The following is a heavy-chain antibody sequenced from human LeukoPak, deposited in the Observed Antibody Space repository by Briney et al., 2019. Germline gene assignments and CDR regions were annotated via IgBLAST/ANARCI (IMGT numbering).Heavy chain of an antibody. J-gene: IGHJ5*02. CDR1: GFTFSSYG. D-gene: IGHD2-2*01. V-gene: IGHV3-30*02. Sequence: GGSLRLSCAASGFTFSSYGMHWVRQAPGKGLERVAFIRYDGSNKYYADSVKGRFTISRDNSKNTLYLQMNSLRAEDTAVYYCAKLLVPAARMYNWFDPWGQGTLVTLSS. CDR3: AKLLVPAARMYNWFDP. CDR2: IRYDGSNK.